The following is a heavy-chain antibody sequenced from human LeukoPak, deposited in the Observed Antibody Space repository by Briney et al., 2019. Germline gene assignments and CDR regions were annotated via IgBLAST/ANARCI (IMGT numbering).Heavy chain of an antibody. J-gene: IGHJ4*02. CDR3: ARDNYYDSSGYYYYFDY. D-gene: IGHD3-22*01. Sequence: GGSLRLSCAASDFTFSSYTMNWVRRAPGKGLEWVSSISSSSIYIYYADSVKGRFTISRDNAKNSLYLQMNSLRAEDTAVYYCARDNYYDSSGYYYYFDYWGQGTLVTVSS. V-gene: IGHV3-21*01. CDR2: ISSSSIYI. CDR1: DFTFSSYT.